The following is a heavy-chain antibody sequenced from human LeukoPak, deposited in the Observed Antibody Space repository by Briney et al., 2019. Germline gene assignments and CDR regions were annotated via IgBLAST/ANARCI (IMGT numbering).Heavy chain of an antibody. Sequence: SETLSLTCTVSGGSISSYYWSWIRQPPGKGLEWIGYIYYSGSTNYNPSLKSRVTISVDTSKNQFSLRLSSVTAADTAVYYCAREPRGGNSFDIWGQGTMVTVSS. CDR2: IYYSGST. V-gene: IGHV4-59*01. J-gene: IGHJ3*02. CDR1: GGSISSYY. D-gene: IGHD3-16*01. CDR3: AREPRGGNSFDI.